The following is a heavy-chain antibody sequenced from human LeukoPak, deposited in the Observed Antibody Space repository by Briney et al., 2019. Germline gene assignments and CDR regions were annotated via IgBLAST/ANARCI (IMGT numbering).Heavy chain of an antibody. D-gene: IGHD5-18*01. CDR3: VKRGDTVLAFFDY. V-gene: IGHV3-11*01. CDR2: ISNKGSSSTT. Sequence: PGGSLRLSCAASGFIFSDYYMGWVRQAPGKGLEWVSYISNKGSSSTTYYADSVKGRFTISRDDAQNSLYLQMNSLRADDTAVYYCVKRGDTVLAFFDYWGQGTLVTVSS. J-gene: IGHJ4*02. CDR1: GFIFSDYY.